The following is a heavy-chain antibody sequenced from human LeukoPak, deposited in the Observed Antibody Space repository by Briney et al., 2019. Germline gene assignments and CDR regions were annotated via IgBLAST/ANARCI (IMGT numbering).Heavy chain of an antibody. J-gene: IGHJ4*02. CDR2: IYYSGST. V-gene: IGHV4-30-4*01. Sequence: PSETLSLTCTVSGGSISSGDYYWSWIRQPPGKGLEWIGYIYYSGSTYYNPSLKSRVTISVDTSKNQFSLKLSSVTAADTAVYYCASHISGGVAFDYWGQGTLVTVSS. CDR1: GGSISSGDYY. D-gene: IGHD2-21*01. CDR3: ASHISGGVAFDY.